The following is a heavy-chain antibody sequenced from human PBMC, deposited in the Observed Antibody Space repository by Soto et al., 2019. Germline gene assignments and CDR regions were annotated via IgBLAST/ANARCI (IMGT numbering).Heavy chain of an antibody. V-gene: IGHV3-30*18. CDR1: GFTFSSYG. Sequence: QVQLVESGGGVVQPGRSLRLSCAASGFTFSSYGMHWVRQAPGKGLEWVAVISYDGSNKYYADSVKGRFTISRDNSKNTLYLQMNSLRAEDTAVYYCAKERVDTAMVYHYYGMGVWGQGTTVTVSS. CDR2: ISYDGSNK. CDR3: AKERVDTAMVYHYYGMGV. J-gene: IGHJ6*02. D-gene: IGHD5-18*01.